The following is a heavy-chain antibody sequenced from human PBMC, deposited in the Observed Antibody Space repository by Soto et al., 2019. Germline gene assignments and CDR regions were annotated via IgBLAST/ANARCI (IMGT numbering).Heavy chain of an antibody. J-gene: IGHJ4*02. D-gene: IGHD3-10*01. CDR3: ARYLYNTGSFDH. CDR1: GYTFTNYD. CDR2: MTPISGDT. V-gene: IGHV1-8*02. Sequence: QVQLVQSGAEVKKPGASVKVTCKASGYTFTNYDINWVRQATGQGLEWVGWMTPISGDTGYAQNFQGRLTMTRDTPRSTAYLELSSLTSEDTAVYYCARYLYNTGSFDHWGQGTLVTVSS.